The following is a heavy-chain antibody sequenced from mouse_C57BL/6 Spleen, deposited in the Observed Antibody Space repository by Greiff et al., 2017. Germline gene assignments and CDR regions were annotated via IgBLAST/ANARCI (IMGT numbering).Heavy chain of an antibody. CDR2: INPNNGGT. CDR3: ARIFYYDYDVNAMDY. CDR1: GYTFTDYN. Sequence: EVQLQPSGPELVKPGASVKMSCKASGYTFTDYNMHWVKQSHGKSLEWIGYINPNNGGTSYNQKFKGKATLTVNKSSSTAYMELRSLTSEDSAVYYCARIFYYDYDVNAMDYWGQGTSVTVSS. J-gene: IGHJ4*01. V-gene: IGHV1-22*01. D-gene: IGHD2-4*01.